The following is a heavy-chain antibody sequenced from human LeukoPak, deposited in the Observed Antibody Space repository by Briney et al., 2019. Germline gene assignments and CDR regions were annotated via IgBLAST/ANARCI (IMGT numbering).Heavy chain of an antibody. CDR1: GGSISSYY. D-gene: IGHD4-17*01. J-gene: IGHJ4*02. Sequence: SETLSLTCTVSGGSISSYYWSWIRQPPGKGLEWIGYIYYSGSTNYNPSLKSRVTISVDTSKNQFSLKLSSVTAADTAVYYCARHYGDYVPWFDYWGQGTLVTVSS. CDR2: IYYSGST. CDR3: ARHYGDYVPWFDY. V-gene: IGHV4-59*01.